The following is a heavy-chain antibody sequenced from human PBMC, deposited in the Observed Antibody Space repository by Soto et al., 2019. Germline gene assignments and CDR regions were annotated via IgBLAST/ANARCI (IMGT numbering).Heavy chain of an antibody. CDR3: ARDANGVTIFGVVTEPRYYYYGMDV. D-gene: IGHD3-3*01. CDR2: ISSSSSTI. Sequence: GGSLRLSCAASGFTFSSYSMNWVRQAPGKGLEWVSYISSSSSTIYYADSVKGRFTISRDNAKNSLYLQMNSLRDEDTAVYYCARDANGVTIFGVVTEPRYYYYGMDVWGQGTTVTVSS. V-gene: IGHV3-48*02. J-gene: IGHJ6*02. CDR1: GFTFSSYS.